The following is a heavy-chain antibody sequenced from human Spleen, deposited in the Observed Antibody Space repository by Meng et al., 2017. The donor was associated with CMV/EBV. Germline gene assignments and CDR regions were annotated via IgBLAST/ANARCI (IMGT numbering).Heavy chain of an antibody. CDR1: GGSLSAYY. Sequence: GSLRLSCAVYGGSLSAYYWSWIRQSPGKGLEWLGEINHSGNSNYNTSLKSRVSISVDTSKNQFSLKLSSVTAADTAVYCCARAIGVPGAGDYFDYWGQGTLVTVSS. V-gene: IGHV4-34*01. CDR2: INHSGNS. J-gene: IGHJ4*02. D-gene: IGHD1-26*01. CDR3: ARAIGVPGAGDYFDY.